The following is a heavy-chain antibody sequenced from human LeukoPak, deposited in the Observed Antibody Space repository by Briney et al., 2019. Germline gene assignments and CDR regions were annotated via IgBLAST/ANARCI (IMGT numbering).Heavy chain of an antibody. J-gene: IGHJ4*02. V-gene: IGHV4-59*08. CDR1: SGSISTYY. CDR2: IYYSGSS. CDR3: ARGGQAAAGIDYFDY. Sequence: SETLSLTCTVSSGSISTYYWSWIRQPPGKGLEWIGYIYYSGSSNYNPSLKSRVTISVDTSKNQFSLKLSSVTAADTAVYYCARGGQAAAGIDYFDYWGQGTLVTVSS. D-gene: IGHD6-13*01.